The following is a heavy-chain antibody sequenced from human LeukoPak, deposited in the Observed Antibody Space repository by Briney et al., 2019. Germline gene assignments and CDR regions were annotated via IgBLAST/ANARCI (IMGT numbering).Heavy chain of an antibody. CDR3: AKPSSTLSYGESHFDS. CDR2: INPNSGGT. V-gene: IGHV1-2*02. D-gene: IGHD3-10*01. Sequence: ASVKVSCKASGYTFTGYYMHWVRQAPGQGLEWMGWINPNSGGTNYAQKFQGRVTMTRDTSISTAYMELSRLRSDDTAVYYCAKPSSTLSYGESHFDSWGQGTLVTVSS. CDR1: GYTFTGYY. J-gene: IGHJ4*02.